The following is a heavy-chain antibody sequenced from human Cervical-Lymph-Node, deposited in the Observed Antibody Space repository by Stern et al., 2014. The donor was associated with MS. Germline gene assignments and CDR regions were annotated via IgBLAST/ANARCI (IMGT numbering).Heavy chain of an antibody. V-gene: IGHV1-3*01. CDR2: INAGKGNT. J-gene: IGHJ4*02. Sequence: VQLVESGAEVKKPGASVKVSCKASGYTFTNYAMHWVRQAPGQGLEWMGWINAGKGNTKYSQRFQDRVTITRDTSASTAYMELSSLRSEDTAVYYCARLGVADTKDYWGQGTLVTVSS. CDR1: GYTFTNYA. D-gene: IGHD6-19*01. CDR3: ARLGVADTKDY.